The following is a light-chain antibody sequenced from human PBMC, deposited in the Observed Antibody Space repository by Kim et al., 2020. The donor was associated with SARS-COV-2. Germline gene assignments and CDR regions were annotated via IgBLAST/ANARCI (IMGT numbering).Light chain of an antibody. Sequence: RQTATLTCTGNSNKVGNKGAAWLQQHQGHPPKLLSYRNNNRPSGISERFSASRSGNTASLTITGLQPEDEADYYCSAWDSSLNAWVFGGGTQLTVL. J-gene: IGLJ3*02. V-gene: IGLV10-54*01. CDR3: SAWDSSLNAWV. CDR2: RNN. CDR1: SNKVGNKG.